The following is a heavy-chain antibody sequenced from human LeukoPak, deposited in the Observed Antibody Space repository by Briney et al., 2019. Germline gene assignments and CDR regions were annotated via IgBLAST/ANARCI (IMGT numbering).Heavy chain of an antibody. CDR2: ISGSGGST. J-gene: IGHJ6*03. V-gene: IGHV3-23*01. CDR3: AKEGSYYDILTGYYYYYYMDV. D-gene: IGHD3-9*01. CDR1: GVTFSSYG. Sequence: GGSLRLSCGASGVTFSSYGMSWVRQAPGKGLEWVSAISGSGGSTYYADSVKGRFTISRDNSKNTLYLQTKSMRAEDTAVYYCAKEGSYYDILTGYYYYYYMDVWGKGTTVTISS.